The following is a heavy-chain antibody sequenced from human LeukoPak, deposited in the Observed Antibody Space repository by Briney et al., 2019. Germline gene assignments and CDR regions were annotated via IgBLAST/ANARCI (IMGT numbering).Heavy chain of an antibody. CDR2: INPNSGGT. CDR1: GYTFTGYY. Sequence: GASVKVSCKASGYTFTGYYMHWVRQAPGQGLEWMGWINPNSGGTNYAQKFQGRVTMTRDTSISTAYMELSRLRSDDTAVYYCARAYYNWNHQGLYTYYYYYMDVWGKGTTVTVSS. CDR3: ARAYYNWNHQGLYTYYYYYMDV. D-gene: IGHD1-20*01. J-gene: IGHJ6*03. V-gene: IGHV1-2*02.